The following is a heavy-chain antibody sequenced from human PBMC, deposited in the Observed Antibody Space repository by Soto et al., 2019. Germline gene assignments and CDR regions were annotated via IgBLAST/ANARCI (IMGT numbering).Heavy chain of an antibody. CDR1: GYTFTSYD. D-gene: IGHD3-22*01. V-gene: IGHV1-8*01. CDR3: ARVYDSSGYYLDAFDI. Sequence: QVQLVQSGAEVKKPGASVKVSCKASGYTFTSYDINWVRQATGQGLEWMGWMNPNSGNTGYAQKFQGRVTMTRNTSISTAYMELSSLRSEDTAVYYCARVYDSSGYYLDAFDIWGQGTMVTVSS. CDR2: MNPNSGNT. J-gene: IGHJ3*02.